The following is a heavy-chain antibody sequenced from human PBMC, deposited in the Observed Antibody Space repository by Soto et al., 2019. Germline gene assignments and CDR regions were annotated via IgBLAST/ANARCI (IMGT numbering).Heavy chain of an antibody. CDR1: VGSFSGYY. CDR2: INHSGST. CDR3: ARGKQLVLERYYYYYYMDV. J-gene: IGHJ6*03. V-gene: IGHV4-34*01. Sequence: SETLSLTCAVYVGSFSGYYWSWIRQPPGKGLEWIGEINHSGSTNYNPSLKSRVTISVDTSKNQFSLKLSSVTAADTAVYYCARGKQLVLERYYYYYYMDVWGKGTTVTVSS. D-gene: IGHD6-13*01.